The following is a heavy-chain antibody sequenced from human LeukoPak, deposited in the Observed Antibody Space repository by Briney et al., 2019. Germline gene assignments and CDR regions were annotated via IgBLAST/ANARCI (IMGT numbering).Heavy chain of an antibody. CDR3: ARSGPGYCGSTSCSSFDY. V-gene: IGHV3-7*01. CDR1: GFTFNRCW. J-gene: IGHJ4*02. Sequence: GGSLRLSCVVSGFTFNRCWMNWVRQAPGKGLEWVAHINPDGRDTYYVDSVKGRFTISRDNAQNSMYLQMNSLRDEDTAVYFCARSGPGYCGSTSCSSFDYWGQGTLVTVSS. CDR2: INPDGRDT. D-gene: IGHD2-2*03.